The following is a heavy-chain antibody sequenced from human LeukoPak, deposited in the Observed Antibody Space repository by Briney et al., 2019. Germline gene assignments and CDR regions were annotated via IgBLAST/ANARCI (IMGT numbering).Heavy chain of an antibody. V-gene: IGHV4-34*01. CDR3: ASPRYYYDSSGYYYWGAFDY. D-gene: IGHD3-22*01. Sequence: SETLSLTCAVYGGSFSGYYWSWIRQPPGKGLEWIGEINHSGSTNYNPSLKSRVTISVDTSKNQFSLKLSSVTAADTAVYYCASPRYYYDSSGYYYWGAFDYWGQGSLVTVSS. CDR1: GGSFSGYY. CDR2: INHSGST. J-gene: IGHJ4*02.